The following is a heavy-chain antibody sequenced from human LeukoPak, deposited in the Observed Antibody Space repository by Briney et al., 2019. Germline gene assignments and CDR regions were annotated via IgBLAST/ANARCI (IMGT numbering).Heavy chain of an antibody. V-gene: IGHV3-23*01. Sequence: GGSLRLSCAASGLTFNSYAMSWVRQAPGKGLEWVSVISGSGGSTYDADSVKGRFTISRDNSKNTLDLQMHSLRAEDTAVYYCVQDWAWGAFGSWGQGTLVTVSS. CDR3: VQDWAWGAFGS. D-gene: IGHD7-27*01. J-gene: IGHJ4*02. CDR2: ISGSGGST. CDR1: GLTFNSYA.